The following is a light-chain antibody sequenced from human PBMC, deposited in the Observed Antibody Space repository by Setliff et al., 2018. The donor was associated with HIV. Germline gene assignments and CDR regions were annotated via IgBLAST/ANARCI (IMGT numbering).Light chain of an antibody. CDR2: EVR. V-gene: IGLV2-14*01. CDR1: SSDVGGYSL. CDR3: SSYAITNTLP. Sequence: SALTQPASVSGSPGQTITISCTGTSSDVGGYSLVSWYQQHPGKAPKLIISEVRNRPSEISSRFSGSKSGNTASLPISGLQAEAEAAYYCSSYAITNTLPFGTGTQVTVL. J-gene: IGLJ1*01.